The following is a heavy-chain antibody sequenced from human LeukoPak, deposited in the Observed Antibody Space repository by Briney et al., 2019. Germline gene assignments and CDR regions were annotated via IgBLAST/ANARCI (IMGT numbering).Heavy chain of an antibody. Sequence: PSETLSLTCTVSGGSISSYYWSWIRQPAGKGLEWIGRIYTSGSTNYNPSLKSRVTMSVDTSKNQFSLKLSSVTAADTAVYYCARDRIVGANPYYYYGMDVWGQGTTVTVSS. D-gene: IGHD1-26*01. CDR1: GGSISSYY. CDR3: ARDRIVGANPYYYYGMDV. J-gene: IGHJ6*02. V-gene: IGHV4-4*07. CDR2: IYTSGST.